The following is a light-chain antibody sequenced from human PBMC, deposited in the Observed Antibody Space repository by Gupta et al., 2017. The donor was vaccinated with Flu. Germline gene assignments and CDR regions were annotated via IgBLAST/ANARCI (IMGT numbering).Light chain of an antibody. V-gene: IGKV3-11*01. CDR2: DAA. CDR3: QQRKNGHRLT. Sequence: TRSLPPGERATLTCRASRDIRNYLAWYQKKPGQAPRLLIYDAAARATGIPARFSGSGSGTDFTLTISSLEPEDFGLYYCQQRKNGHRLTFGQGTRLEIK. CDR1: RDIRNY. J-gene: IGKJ5*01.